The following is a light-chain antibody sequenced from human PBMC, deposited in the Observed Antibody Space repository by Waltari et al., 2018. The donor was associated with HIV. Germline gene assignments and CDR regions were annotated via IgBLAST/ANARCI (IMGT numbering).Light chain of an antibody. CDR3: ASWDDKLKGYV. CDR1: RSNIGTNL. J-gene: IGLJ1*01. CDR2: SND. V-gene: IGLV1-44*01. Sequence: QSVVTQPPSASGAPGQTITISCSGSRSNIGTNLVTWYQHRPGATPKLLIYSNDQRPSGVPDRISGSKSGTSASLAISGLQPEDEADYYCASWDDKLKGYVFGSGTKVTVL.